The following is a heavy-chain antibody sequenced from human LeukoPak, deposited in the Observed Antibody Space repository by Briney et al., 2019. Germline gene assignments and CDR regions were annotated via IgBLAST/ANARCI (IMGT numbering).Heavy chain of an antibody. CDR2: INHSGST. Sequence: PSETLSLTCAVYGGSFSGYYWSWIRQPPGKGLEWIGEINHSGSTNYNPSLKSRVTVSVDTSKNQFSLKLSSVTAADTAVYYCARVMAPSKGLDYWGQGTLVTVSS. J-gene: IGHJ4*02. CDR1: GGSFSGYY. V-gene: IGHV4-34*01. D-gene: IGHD2-8*01. CDR3: ARVMAPSKGLDY.